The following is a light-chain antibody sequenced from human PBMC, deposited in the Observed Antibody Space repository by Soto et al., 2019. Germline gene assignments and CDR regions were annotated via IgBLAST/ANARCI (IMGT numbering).Light chain of an antibody. CDR3: SSYAGSNNLV. Sequence: ALTQPPSASGSPGQSVTISCTGTSSDVGGYNYVSWYQQHPGKAPKLMIYEVSKRPSGVPDRFSDSKSGNTASLTVSGLQAEDEADYYCSSYAGSNNLVFGGGTKLTVL. CDR1: SSDVGGYNY. V-gene: IGLV2-8*01. CDR2: EVS. J-gene: IGLJ2*01.